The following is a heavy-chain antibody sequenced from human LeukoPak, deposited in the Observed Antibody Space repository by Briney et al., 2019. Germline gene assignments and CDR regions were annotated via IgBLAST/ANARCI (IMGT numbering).Heavy chain of an antibody. CDR3: AIVYDSSGYIDY. D-gene: IGHD3-22*01. V-gene: IGHV4-30-2*01. J-gene: IGHJ4*02. CDR2: IYHSGST. Sequence: SETLSLTCAVSGGSISSGGYSWSWLRQPPGKGLEWIGYIYHSGSTYYNRTLKRRATGSVDRSKNLFSLKLSSGTAAGSVVYCGAIVYDSSGYIDYWGQRTLVTVSS. CDR1: GGSISSGGYS.